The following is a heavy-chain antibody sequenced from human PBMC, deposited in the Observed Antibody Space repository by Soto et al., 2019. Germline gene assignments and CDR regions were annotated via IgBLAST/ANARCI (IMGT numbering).Heavy chain of an antibody. D-gene: IGHD1-7*01. CDR3: AGLTWELDTRSPLDY. V-gene: IGHV1-18*04. CDR2: ISANNENT. CDR1: GYPFTSYG. J-gene: IGHJ4*02. Sequence: ASVKVSCKASGYPFTSYGISWVRQAPGQGLEWMGWISANNENTKYAQFLQGRVTMTTDASTNTAYMELRSLTSDDTAVYYCAGLTWELDTRSPLDYWGQGTLVTVSS.